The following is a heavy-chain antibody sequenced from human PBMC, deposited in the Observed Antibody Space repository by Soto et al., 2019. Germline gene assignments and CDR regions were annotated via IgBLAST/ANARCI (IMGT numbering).Heavy chain of an antibody. CDR2: ISAHNGNT. V-gene: IGHV1-18*01. D-gene: IGHD3-22*01. J-gene: IGHJ6*02. CDR1: GYTFTSYG. CDR3: ARRAYYDSSGYYDYYYYGMDV. Sequence: ASVKVSCKASGYTFTSYGISWVRQAPGQGLEWMGWISAHNGNTNYAQKLQGRVTMTTDTSTSTAYMELRSLRSDDTAVYYCARRAYYDSSGYYDYYYYGMDVWGQGTTVTVSS.